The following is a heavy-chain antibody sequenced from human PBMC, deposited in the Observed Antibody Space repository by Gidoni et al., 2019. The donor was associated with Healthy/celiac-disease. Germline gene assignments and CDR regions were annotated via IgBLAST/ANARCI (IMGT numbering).Heavy chain of an antibody. CDR2: IRSKAYGGTT. D-gene: IGHD3-10*01. V-gene: IGHV3-49*05. CDR3: TRDGYYYGSGSYYNNLFDY. J-gene: IGHJ4*02. Sequence: EVQLVESVGGLVKPGRSLRLSCTASGFTFGDYAMSWFRQAPGKGLEWVGFIRSKAYGGTTEYAASVKGRFTISRDDSKSIAYLQMNSLKTEDTAVYYCTRDGYYYGSGSYYNNLFDYWGQGTLVTVSS. CDR1: GFTFGDYA.